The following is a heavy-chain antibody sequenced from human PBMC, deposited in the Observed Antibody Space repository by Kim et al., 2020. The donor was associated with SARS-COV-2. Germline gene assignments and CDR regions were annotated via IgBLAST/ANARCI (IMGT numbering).Heavy chain of an antibody. J-gene: IGHJ6*02. CDR3: ASFNRPDHPQRFSMDV. CDR1: GYTFTSYG. CDR2: ISAYNGNT. Sequence: ASVKVSCKASGYTFTSYGISWVRQAPGQGLEWMGWISAYNGNTNYAQKLQGRVTMTTDTSTSTAYMELRSLRSDDTAVYYCASFNRPDHPQRFSMDVWGQGTTVTVSS. V-gene: IGHV1-18*04.